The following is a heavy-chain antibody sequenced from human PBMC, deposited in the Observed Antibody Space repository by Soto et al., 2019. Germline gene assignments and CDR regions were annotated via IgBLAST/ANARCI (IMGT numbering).Heavy chain of an antibody. V-gene: IGHV4-59*06. CDR1: GGSISSYY. Sequence: SETLSLTCTVSGGSISSYYWSWIRQHPGKGLEWIGYIYYSGSTYYNPSLKSRVTISVDTSKNQFSLKLSSVTAADTAVYYCARGSVLVGSAFDIWGQGTLVTVSS. J-gene: IGHJ3*02. CDR3: ARGSVLVGSAFDI. D-gene: IGHD2-8*02. CDR2: IYYSGST.